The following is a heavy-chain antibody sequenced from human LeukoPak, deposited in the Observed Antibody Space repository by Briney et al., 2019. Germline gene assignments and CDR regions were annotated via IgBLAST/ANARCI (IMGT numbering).Heavy chain of an antibody. V-gene: IGHV3-11*04. CDR2: ISSSGSTI. J-gene: IGHJ6*03. D-gene: IGHD2-15*01. CDR3: ARARGSCYSCYYYYMDV. CDR1: GFTFSDYY. Sequence: GGSLRLSCAASGFTFSDYYMSWIRQAPGKGLEWVSYISSSGSTIYYADSVKGRFTISRDHAKNSLYLQMNSLRAEDTAVYYCARARGSCYSCYYYYMDVWGKGTTVTVSS.